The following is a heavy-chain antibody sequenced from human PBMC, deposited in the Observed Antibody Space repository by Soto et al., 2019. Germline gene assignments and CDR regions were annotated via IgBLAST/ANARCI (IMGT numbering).Heavy chain of an antibody. V-gene: IGHV4-4*07. J-gene: IGHJ6*02. CDR3: ARDNGVGATKYHYYGMDV. D-gene: IGHD1-26*01. CDR1: GGSISSYY. Sequence: QVQLQESGPGLVKPSETLSLTCTVSGGSISSYYWSWIRQPAGKGLEWIGRIYTSGSTNYNPSLKSRVTMSVDTSKNQFSLKLSSVTAADTAVYYCARDNGVGATKYHYYGMDVWGQGTTVTVSS. CDR2: IYTSGST.